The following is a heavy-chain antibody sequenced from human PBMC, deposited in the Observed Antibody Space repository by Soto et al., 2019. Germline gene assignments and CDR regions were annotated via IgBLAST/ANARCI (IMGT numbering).Heavy chain of an antibody. V-gene: IGHV3-33*06. Sequence: QVQLVESGGGVVQPGRSLRLSCAASGFTFSNYAMHWVRQAPGKGLGWVAVIWYAGSNKYYADSVKGRFTTSRDNSKNTVYLQMHSLSAEDTAVYSCANFHPSIAANYWGQGTLVTVSS. CDR2: IWYAGSNK. CDR1: GFTFSNYA. CDR3: ANFHPSIAANY. J-gene: IGHJ4*02. D-gene: IGHD6-13*01.